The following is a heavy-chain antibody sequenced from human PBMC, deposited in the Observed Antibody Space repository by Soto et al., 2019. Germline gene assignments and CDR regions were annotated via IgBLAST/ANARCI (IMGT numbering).Heavy chain of an antibody. CDR2: ISYDGSSK. D-gene: IGHD3-10*01. CDR1: GFTFSSYA. Sequence: QVQLVESGGGVVQPGTSLRLSCAASGFTFSSYAMHWVRQAPGKGLEWVAFISYDGSSKYYADSVKGRFTLSRDNPKNSLCLEMDSLRAEDTAIYYCARDGSGRGGSRYYQGSAPGDHWGQGTLVTVSS. J-gene: IGHJ4*02. V-gene: IGHV3-30-3*01. CDR3: ARDGSGRGGSRYYQGSAPGDH.